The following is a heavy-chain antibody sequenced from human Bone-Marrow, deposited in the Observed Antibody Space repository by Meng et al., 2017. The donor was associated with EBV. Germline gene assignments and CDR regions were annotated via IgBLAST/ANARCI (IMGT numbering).Heavy chain of an antibody. D-gene: IGHD3-10*01. CDR1: DYTVTNYA. V-gene: IGHV7-4-1*02. Sequence: NNPWAYLKVSSKLSDYTVTNYAMKCVRQAPGQGLEWMGWIHTNTGNPTYAQGFTGRFVFSLDTSVSTAYLQISSLKPEDTAVYYCATRGRNYYGSGSLGPWGQGTLVTVSS. CDR2: IHTNTGNP. J-gene: IGHJ5*02. CDR3: ATRGRNYYGSGSLGP.